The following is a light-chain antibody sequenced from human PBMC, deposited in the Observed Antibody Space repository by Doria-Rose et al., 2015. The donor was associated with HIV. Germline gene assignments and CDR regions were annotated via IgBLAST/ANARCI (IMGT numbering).Light chain of an antibody. CDR3: QQSNSFPIT. J-gene: IGKJ5*01. Sequence: DIQLTQSPSSVSASVGDRVTITCRASEAISSWLVWYQQKPGKAPKVLIYAASTLQSGVPSRFSGSGLGTDFTLTISNLQPEDFATYYCQQSNSFPITFGQGTRLESK. CDR1: EAISSW. V-gene: IGKV1-12*01. CDR2: AAS.